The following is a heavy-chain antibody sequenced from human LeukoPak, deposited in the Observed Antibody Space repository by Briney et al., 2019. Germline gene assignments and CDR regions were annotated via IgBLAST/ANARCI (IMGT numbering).Heavy chain of an antibody. Sequence: SGGSLRLSCEASGFSFSDYYMSWIRQPSGKGLEWIAYIRSGATTIYYADSVKGRFTISRDNAKNSLYLQMNSLRAEDTAVYYCARDSWFGELFYYYYYMDVWGKGTTVTISS. CDR1: GFSFSDYY. CDR2: IRSGATTI. CDR3: ARDSWFGELFYYYYYMDV. D-gene: IGHD3-10*01. V-gene: IGHV3-11*04. J-gene: IGHJ6*03.